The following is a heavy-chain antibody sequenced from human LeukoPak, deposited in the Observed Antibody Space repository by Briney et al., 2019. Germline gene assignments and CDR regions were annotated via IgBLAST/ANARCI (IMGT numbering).Heavy chain of an antibody. D-gene: IGHD4-11*01. CDR2: INHSGST. CDR1: GGSFSGYY. Sequence: SETLSLTCAVYGGSFSGYYWSWIRQPPGKGLEWIGEINHSGSTNYNPSLKSRVTISVDTSKNQFSLKLSSVTAADTAVYYCARVTYSGGGYFDYWGQGTLVTVSS. J-gene: IGHJ4*02. CDR3: ARVTYSGGGYFDY. V-gene: IGHV4-34*01.